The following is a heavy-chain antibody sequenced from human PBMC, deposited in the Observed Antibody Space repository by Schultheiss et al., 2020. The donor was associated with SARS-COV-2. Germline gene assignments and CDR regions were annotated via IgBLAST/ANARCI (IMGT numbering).Heavy chain of an antibody. V-gene: IGHV4-30-4*01. CDR3: ARSGLAGVAATDY. Sequence: LRLSCTVSGGSISSGDHYWTWIRQPPGKGLEWIGYIYYSGNTYYNPSLRSRLTISVDTSKNQFSLKLSSVTAADTAVYYCARSGLAGVAATDYWGQGTRVTVSS. CDR2: IYYSGNT. CDR1: GGSISSGDHY. D-gene: IGHD2-15*01. J-gene: IGHJ4*02.